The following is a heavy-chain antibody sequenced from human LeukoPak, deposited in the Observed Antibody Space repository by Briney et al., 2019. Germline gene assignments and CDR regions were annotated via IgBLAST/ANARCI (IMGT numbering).Heavy chain of an antibody. J-gene: IGHJ3*02. D-gene: IGHD4-17*01. CDR3: TTDTVAVTSAFDI. CDR1: GFTFSNAW. V-gene: IGHV3-15*01. CDR2: IKSKTDGGTT. Sequence: GGSLRLSCAASGFTFSNAWMSWVRQAPGKGLEWVSRIKSKTDGGTTDYAAPVKGRFTISRDDSKNTLYLQMNSLKTEDTAVYYCTTDTVAVTSAFDIWGQGTMVTVSS.